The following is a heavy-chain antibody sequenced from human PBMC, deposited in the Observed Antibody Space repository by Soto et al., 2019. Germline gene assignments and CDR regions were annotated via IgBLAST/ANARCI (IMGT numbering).Heavy chain of an antibody. CDR1: GGSISSSSYY. Sequence: QLQLQESGPGLVKPSETLSLTCTVSGGSISSSSYYWGWIRQPPGKVLEWIGNIYYTGSTYYNPSLKSRVTISVDTSKNQFSLKLSSVTAADTAVYYCMLGSGWKDFDYWGQGTLVTVSS. J-gene: IGHJ4*02. CDR3: MLGSGWKDFDY. D-gene: IGHD3-22*01. V-gene: IGHV4-39*01. CDR2: IYYTGST.